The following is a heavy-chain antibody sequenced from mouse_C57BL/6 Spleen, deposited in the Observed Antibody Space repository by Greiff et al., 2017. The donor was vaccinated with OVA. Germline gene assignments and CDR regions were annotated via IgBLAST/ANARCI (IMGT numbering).Heavy chain of an antibody. Sequence: QVQLQQPGAELVKPGASVKLSCKASGYTFTSYWMQWVKQRPGQGLEWIGEIDPSDSYTNYNQKFKGKATLTIDTSSSTAYMQLSSLTSEDSAVYYCAYDGYLAYWGQGTLVTVSA. V-gene: IGHV1-50*01. D-gene: IGHD2-3*01. CDR2: IDPSDSYT. CDR1: GYTFTSYW. CDR3: AYDGYLAY. J-gene: IGHJ3*01.